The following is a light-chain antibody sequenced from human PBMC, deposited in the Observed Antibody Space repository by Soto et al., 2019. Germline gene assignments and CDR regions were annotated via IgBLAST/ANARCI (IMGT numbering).Light chain of an antibody. V-gene: IGKV3D-15*01. CDR2: ESS. CDR3: QQYQNWPLT. Sequence: EIVLTQSPATLSLSPGDGATLSCRASQTITKYLAWYQQRPGQAPRLLIYESSERASGVPSRFRGGGSGTEFTLSISSLQSEDVAVYYCQQYQNWPLTFGGGTKVEIK. J-gene: IGKJ4*01. CDR1: QTITKY.